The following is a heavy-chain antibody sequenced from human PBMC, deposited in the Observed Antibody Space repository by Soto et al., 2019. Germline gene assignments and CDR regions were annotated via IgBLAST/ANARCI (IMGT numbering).Heavy chain of an antibody. CDR2: ITSSSSNI. V-gene: IGHV3-21*02. CDR3: VRERGLSSFYGMDV. J-gene: IGHJ6*02. D-gene: IGHD3-10*01. CDR1: GFTLTSYT. Sequence: EVQLVESGGGLVKPGGSLRLSCAASGFTLTSYTMNWVRKASGKGLEWVSSITSSSSNIYYADSVKGRFTISIDNAGNSLYLQRNSLRAEDSAVYYCVRERGLSSFYGMDVWGQGTTVTVSS.